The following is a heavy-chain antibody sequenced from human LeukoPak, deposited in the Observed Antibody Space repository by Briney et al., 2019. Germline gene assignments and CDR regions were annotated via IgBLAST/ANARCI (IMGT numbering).Heavy chain of an antibody. CDR3: ARDAKLLGAFDL. CDR2: LYYSGST. V-gene: IGHV4-59*01. J-gene: IGHJ3*01. CDR1: GGSISSYY. Sequence: PSETLSLTCAVYGGSISSYYWSWIRQPPGEKLEWIGYLYYSGSTNYNPSLGSRVTISADSSKNQFSLKLTSVTAADTAVYYCARDAKLLGAFDLWGPGTMVTVSS.